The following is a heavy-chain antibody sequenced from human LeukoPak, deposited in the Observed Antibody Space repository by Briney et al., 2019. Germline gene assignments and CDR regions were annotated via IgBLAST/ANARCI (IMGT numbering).Heavy chain of an antibody. J-gene: IGHJ6*03. CDR2: ITSTSSYI. D-gene: IGHD1-26*01. V-gene: IGHV3-21*05. CDR3: ARDPYSGNYGNYYYYYMDV. CDR1: GFTFSSYE. Sequence: GGSLRLSCAASGFTFSSYEMNWVRRAPGKGLEWVSYITSTSSYIYYADSVKGRFTISRDNAKNSLYLQMNSLRAEDTALYFCARDPYSGNYGNYYYYYMDVWGKGTTVTISS.